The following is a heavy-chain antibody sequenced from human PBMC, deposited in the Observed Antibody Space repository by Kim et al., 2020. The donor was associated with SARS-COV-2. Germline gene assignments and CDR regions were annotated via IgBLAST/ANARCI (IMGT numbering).Heavy chain of an antibody. J-gene: IGHJ4*02. V-gene: IGHV3-30*02. D-gene: IGHD2-21*02. Sequence: YYADSVKGRFTISRDNSKNTLYLQMNSLRAEDTAVYYCHIVVVTAILLDYWGQGTLVTVSS. CDR3: HIVVVTAILLDY.